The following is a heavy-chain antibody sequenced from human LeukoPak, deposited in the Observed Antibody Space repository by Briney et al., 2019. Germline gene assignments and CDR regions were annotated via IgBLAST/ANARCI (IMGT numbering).Heavy chain of an antibody. D-gene: IGHD2-8*01. CDR1: GFTVSSNF. V-gene: IGHV3-66*01. CDR2: IHSGGST. Sequence: GGSLRLSCAASGFTVSSNFMSWVRQAPGKGLEWVSVIHSGGSTYYADSVKGRFTISRDNSKNTLYLLMNSLRAEDTAVYYCAREMGVSALFDHWGQGKLVTVSS. CDR3: AREMGVSALFDH. J-gene: IGHJ4*02.